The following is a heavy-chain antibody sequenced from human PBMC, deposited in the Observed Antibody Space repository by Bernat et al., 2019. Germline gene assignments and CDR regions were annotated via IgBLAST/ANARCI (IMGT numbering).Heavy chain of an antibody. CDR2: ISSSSSTI. J-gene: IGHJ6*02. CDR1: GFTFSSYS. CDR3: AREEAYYYYGMDV. V-gene: IGHV3-48*01. Sequence: EVQLVESGGGLVQPGGSLRLPCAASGFTFSSYSMNWVRQAPGKGLEWVSYISSSSSTIYYADSVKGRFTISRDNAKNSLYLQMNSLRAEDTAVYYCAREEAYYYYGMDVWGQGTTVTVSS.